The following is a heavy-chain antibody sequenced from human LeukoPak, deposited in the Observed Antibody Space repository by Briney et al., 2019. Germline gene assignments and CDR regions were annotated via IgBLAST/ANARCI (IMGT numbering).Heavy chain of an antibody. CDR1: GYTFTSYA. J-gene: IGHJ5*02. Sequence: ASVKVSCKASGYTFTSYAMHWVCQAPGQRLEWMGWINAGNGNTKYSQKFQGRVTITRDTSASTAYMELSSLRSEDTAVYYCARGDYDILTGPYNWFDPWGQGTLVTVSS. V-gene: IGHV1-3*01. CDR2: INAGNGNT. CDR3: ARGDYDILTGPYNWFDP. D-gene: IGHD3-9*01.